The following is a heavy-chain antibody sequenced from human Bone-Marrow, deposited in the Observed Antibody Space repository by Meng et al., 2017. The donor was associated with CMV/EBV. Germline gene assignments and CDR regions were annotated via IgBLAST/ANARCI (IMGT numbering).Heavy chain of an antibody. Sequence: GESLKISCAVSGFTLTNYWMDWVRQAPGKGLEWVANINPDGSERNYVDSVKGRFTISRDSAKNSLYLQLNSLRVEDTAVYYCSRENPGLDYWGQGTLVTVSS. J-gene: IGHJ4*02. V-gene: IGHV3-7*01. CDR1: GFTLTNYW. CDR2: INPDGSER. CDR3: SRENPGLDY.